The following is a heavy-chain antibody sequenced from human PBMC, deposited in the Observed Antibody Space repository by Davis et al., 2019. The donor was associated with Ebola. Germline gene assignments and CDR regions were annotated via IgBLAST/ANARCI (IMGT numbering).Heavy chain of an antibody. CDR3: AKGPKSGSLDY. J-gene: IGHJ4*02. V-gene: IGHV3-53*01. D-gene: IGHD1-26*01. CDR1: GFTVSSNY. CDR2: IYSGGST. Sequence: GGSLRLSCAASGFTVSSNYMSWVRQAPGKGLEWVSVIYSGGSTYYADSVKGRFTISRDNSKNTLYLQMNSLRADDTAVYYCAKGPKSGSLDYWGQGTLVTVSS.